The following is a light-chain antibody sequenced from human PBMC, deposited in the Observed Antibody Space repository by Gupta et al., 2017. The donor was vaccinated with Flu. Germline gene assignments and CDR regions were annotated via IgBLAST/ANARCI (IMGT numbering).Light chain of an antibody. CDR2: GAS. CDR3: QKENSVPIL. Sequence: DIQMTQSPSSLSASVGDRVTITCRASQGISKYLAWYQQKPGKVPKLLIYGASTLQSGVPSRFSGSGSGTDFTLTISSLQSEDVAVYYCQKENSVPILFGHGTKVNIK. V-gene: IGKV1-27*01. J-gene: IGKJ3*01. CDR1: QGISKY.